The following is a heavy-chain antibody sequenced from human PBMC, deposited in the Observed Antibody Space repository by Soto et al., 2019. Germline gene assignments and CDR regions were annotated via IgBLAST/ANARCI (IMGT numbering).Heavy chain of an antibody. CDR2: IIPIFGTA. CDR3: AREEMATIMSPFDY. D-gene: IGHD5-12*01. Sequence: QVQLVQSGAEVKKPGSSVKVSCKASGGTFSSYAISWVRQAPGQGLEWMGGIIPIFGTANYAQKFQGRVTITADESTSTAYRELSSLRSEDTAVYYCAREEMATIMSPFDYWGQGTLVTVSS. CDR1: GGTFSSYA. J-gene: IGHJ4*02. V-gene: IGHV1-69*12.